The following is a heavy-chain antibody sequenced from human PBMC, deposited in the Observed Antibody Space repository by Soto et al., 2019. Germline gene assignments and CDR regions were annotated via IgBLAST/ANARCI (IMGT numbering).Heavy chain of an antibody. D-gene: IGHD2-2*01. CDR3: ATSYCSSTSCYQRYGMDV. CDR2: IYPGDSDT. V-gene: IGHV5-51*01. Sequence: GESLKISCKGSGCSFTSYWIGWVRQMPGKGLEWMGIIYPGDSDTRYSPSFQGQVTISADKSISTAYLQWSSLKASDTAIYYCATSYCSSTSCYQRYGMDVWGQGTTVTVSS. J-gene: IGHJ6*02. CDR1: GCSFTSYW.